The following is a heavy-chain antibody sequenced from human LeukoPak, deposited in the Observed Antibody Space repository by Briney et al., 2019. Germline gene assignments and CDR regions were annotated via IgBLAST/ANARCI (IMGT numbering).Heavy chain of an antibody. Sequence: AGSLRLSCAASGFSFSDYYMSWIRQAPGKGLEWVSYISSSSSYTNYAGSVKGRFTISRDNAKNSLYLQMNSLTAEDTAVYYCARDVSDYYDSSGLDYWGQGTLVTVSS. CDR1: GFSFSDYY. CDR3: ARDVSDYYDSSGLDY. CDR2: ISSSSSYT. V-gene: IGHV3-11*05. J-gene: IGHJ4*02. D-gene: IGHD3-22*01.